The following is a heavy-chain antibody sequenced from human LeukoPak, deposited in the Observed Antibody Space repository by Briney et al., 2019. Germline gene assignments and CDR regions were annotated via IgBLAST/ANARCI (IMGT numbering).Heavy chain of an antibody. Sequence: ASVKVSCKASGYTFTSYYMHWVRQAPGQGLEWMGIINPSGGSTSYAQKFQGRVTMTRDTSTSTVYMELSSLRSEDTAVYYCARDWTLAVAGSFEFDYWGQGTLVTVSS. CDR2: INPSGGST. J-gene: IGHJ4*02. D-gene: IGHD6-19*01. V-gene: IGHV1-46*01. CDR1: GYTFTSYY. CDR3: ARDWTLAVAGSFEFDY.